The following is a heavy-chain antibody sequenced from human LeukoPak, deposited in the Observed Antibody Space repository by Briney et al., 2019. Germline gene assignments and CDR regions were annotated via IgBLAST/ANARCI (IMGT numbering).Heavy chain of an antibody. D-gene: IGHD3-22*01. CDR1: GGSFSGYY. CDR2: INHSGST. CDR3: ARGWAYYDSSGLAIPFDY. Sequence: PSETLSLTCAVYGGSFSGYYWSWIRQPPGKGLEWIGEINHSGSTNYNPSLKSRVTISVDTSKNQFSLKLSSVTAADTAVYCCARGWAYYDSSGLAIPFDYWGQGTLVTVSS. V-gene: IGHV4-34*01. J-gene: IGHJ4*02.